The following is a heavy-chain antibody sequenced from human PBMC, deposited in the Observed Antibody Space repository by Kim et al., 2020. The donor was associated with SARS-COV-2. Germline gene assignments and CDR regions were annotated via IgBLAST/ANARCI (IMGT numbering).Heavy chain of an antibody. CDR1: GDSVSSNSAA. Sequence: SQTLSLTCAISGDSVSSNSAAWNWIRQSPSRGLEWLGRTYYRSKWYNDYAVSVKSRITINPDTSKNQFSLQLNSVTPEDTAVYYCAREGVRYCSSTSCFSFDPWGQGTLVTVSS. CDR2: TYYRSKWYN. J-gene: IGHJ5*02. D-gene: IGHD2-2*01. CDR3: AREGVRYCSSTSCFSFDP. V-gene: IGHV6-1*01.